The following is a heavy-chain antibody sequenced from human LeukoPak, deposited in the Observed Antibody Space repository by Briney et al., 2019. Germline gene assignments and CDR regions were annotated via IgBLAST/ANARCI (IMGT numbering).Heavy chain of an antibody. CDR1: GGSISSGGYY. D-gene: IGHD3-10*01. J-gene: IGHJ4*02. CDR2: IYYSGST. V-gene: IGHV4-31*03. CDR3: ARFASMVPFDY. Sequence: SQTLSLTCTVSGGSISSGGYYWSWIRQHPGKGLEWIGYIYYSGSTYYSPSLKSRVTISVDTSKNQFSLKLSSVAAADTAVYYCARFASMVPFDYWGQGTLVTVSS.